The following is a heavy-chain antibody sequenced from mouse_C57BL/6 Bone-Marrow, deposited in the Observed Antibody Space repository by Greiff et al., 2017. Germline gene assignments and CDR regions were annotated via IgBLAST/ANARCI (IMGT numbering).Heavy chain of an antibody. Sequence: EVQVVESGPGLMKPSQSLSLTCSVTGYSITSGYYWNWIRQFPGNKLEWMGYISYDGSNNYNPSLKNRISITLDTSKNQVFLKLNSVTTEDTSTYYCARRGYYGSSPYWGQGTLVTVSA. J-gene: IGHJ3*01. V-gene: IGHV3-6*01. CDR1: GYSITSGYY. D-gene: IGHD1-1*01. CDR3: ARRGYYGSSPY. CDR2: ISYDGSN.